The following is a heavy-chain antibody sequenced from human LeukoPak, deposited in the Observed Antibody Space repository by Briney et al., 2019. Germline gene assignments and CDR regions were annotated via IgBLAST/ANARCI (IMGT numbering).Heavy chain of an antibody. CDR3: AKDTSIGKYCTNGVCSPFDY. CDR1: GFTFSSYA. CDR2: XXXXXDYT. Sequence: PGGSLRLSCAGSGFTFSSYAMSWVRQAPGQGLXXXXXXXXXXDYTSYADSVRGRFTXSRDNSRNTLYLQMISLRPEDTAVYYCAKDTSIGKYCTNGVCSPFDYWGQGTLVTVSS. V-gene: IGHV3-23*01. J-gene: IGHJ4*02. D-gene: IGHD2-8*01.